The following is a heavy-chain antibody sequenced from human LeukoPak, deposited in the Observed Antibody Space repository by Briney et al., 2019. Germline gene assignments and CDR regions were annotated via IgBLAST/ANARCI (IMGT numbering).Heavy chain of an antibody. CDR3: ATTGFDSPFYFHY. D-gene: IGHD5-12*01. V-gene: IGHV3-7*03. J-gene: IGHJ4*02. CDR2: IKQNADAE. Sequence: GGSLRLSCAASGFTFGRYWMTWVRQAPGKGLEWVAIIKQNADAEYYVDSVKGRFTISKSNSQNSLYLQMNSLRPEDTAVYYCATTGFDSPFYFHYWGQGTLVTVSS. CDR1: GFTFGRYW.